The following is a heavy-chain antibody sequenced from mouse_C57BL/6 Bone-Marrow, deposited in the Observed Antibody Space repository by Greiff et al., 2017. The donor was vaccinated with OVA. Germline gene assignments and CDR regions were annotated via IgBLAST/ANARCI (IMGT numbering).Heavy chain of an antibody. CDR3: ARVDYGSSYGWYFDV. J-gene: IGHJ1*03. Sequence: VQLQQPGAELVKPGASVKLSCKASGYTFTSYWMHWVKQRPGQGLEWIGMIPPNSGSTNYNEKFKSKATLTVDKSSSTAYMQLSSLTSEDSAVYYCARVDYGSSYGWYFDVWGTGTTVTVSS. D-gene: IGHD1-1*01. V-gene: IGHV1-64*01. CDR1: GYTFTSYW. CDR2: IPPNSGST.